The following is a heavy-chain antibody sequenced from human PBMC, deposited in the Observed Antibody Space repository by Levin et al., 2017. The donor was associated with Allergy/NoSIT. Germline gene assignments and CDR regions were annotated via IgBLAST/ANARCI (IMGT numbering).Heavy chain of an antibody. CDR1: GFTFSDYG. D-gene: IGHD3-16*01. Sequence: PGGSLRLSCAASGFTFSDYGMHWVRQAPGKGLEWVAVIWYDGSKKFYADSVKGRFTISRDNSKNTLDLQMNNLRGEDTAVYYCARHRGSTPAPDYWAKGTLVSASS. J-gene: IGHJ4*02. V-gene: IGHV3-33*01. CDR3: ARHRGSTPAPDY. CDR2: IWYDGSKK.